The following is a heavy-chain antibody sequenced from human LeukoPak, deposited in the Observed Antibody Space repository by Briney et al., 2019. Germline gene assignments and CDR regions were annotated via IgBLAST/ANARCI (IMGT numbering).Heavy chain of an antibody. D-gene: IGHD3-3*01. V-gene: IGHV4-30-4*08. CDR3: GGFGVVIGSNWFDP. Sequence: PSETLSLTCTVSGGSVSSSNYYWSWVRQPPGKGLEWIGYIYYSGSTYYNPSLKSRVTISVDTSKNQFSLKLSSVTAADTAVYYCGGFGVVIGSNWFDPWGQGTLVTVSS. CDR2: IYYSGST. J-gene: IGHJ5*02. CDR1: GGSVSSSNYY.